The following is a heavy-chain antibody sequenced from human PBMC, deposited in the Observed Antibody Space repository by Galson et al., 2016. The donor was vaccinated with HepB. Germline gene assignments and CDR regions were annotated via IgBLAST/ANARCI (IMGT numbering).Heavy chain of an antibody. Sequence: SVKVSCKASGYTFTGHYMHWVRQTPGQGLEWMGWINPNSGGTNYAQKFQGWVTMTRDTSISTAYMELSRLKSDDTAVYYCARDAWSGSYSGIDYWGQGTLVTVSS. CDR1: GYTFTGHY. D-gene: IGHD1-26*01. V-gene: IGHV1-2*04. CDR3: ARDAWSGSYSGIDY. CDR2: INPNSGGT. J-gene: IGHJ4*02.